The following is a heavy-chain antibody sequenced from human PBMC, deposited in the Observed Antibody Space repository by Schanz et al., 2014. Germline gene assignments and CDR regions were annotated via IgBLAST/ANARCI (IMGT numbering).Heavy chain of an antibody. CDR2: ISDSGDST. CDR1: GFTFSDYY. J-gene: IGHJ4*02. D-gene: IGHD2-2*01. CDR3: AKVAPAATYLDS. V-gene: IGHV3-11*01. Sequence: QVPLVDSGGGLVKPGGSLRLSCAASGFTFSDYYMTWIRQAPGKGLEWVSDISDSGDSTHYADSVKGRFTISRDNAKNSLFLQMNSLSAEDTAVYYCAKVAPAATYLDSWGLGTLVTVSS.